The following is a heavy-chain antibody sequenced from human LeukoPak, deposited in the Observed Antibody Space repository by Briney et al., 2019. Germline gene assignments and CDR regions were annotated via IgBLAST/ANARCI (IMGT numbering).Heavy chain of an antibody. D-gene: IGHD3-9*01. J-gene: IGHJ5*02. CDR3: VKAIGRVRYFDWFDP. V-gene: IGHV3-30*18. CDR2: ISYDGSNK. Sequence: PGGSPRLSCAASGFTFSSYGMHWVRQAPGKGLEWVAVISYDGSNKYYADSVKGRFTISRDNSKNTLYLQMNSLRAEDTAVYYCVKAIGRVRYFDWFDPWGQGTLVTVSS. CDR1: GFTFSSYG.